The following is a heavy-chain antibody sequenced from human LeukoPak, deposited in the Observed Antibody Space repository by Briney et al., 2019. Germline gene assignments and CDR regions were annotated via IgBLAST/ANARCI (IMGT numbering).Heavy chain of an antibody. J-gene: IGHJ5*02. V-gene: IGHV3-23*01. CDR3: ANALRYFDWLPISP. D-gene: IGHD3-9*01. CDR1: GFTFSSYA. Sequence: PGGSLRLSCAASGFTFSSYAMSWVRQAPGKGLEWVSAISGSGGSTYYADSVKGRFTISRDNSKNTLYLQMNSLRAEDTAVYYCANALRYFDWLPISPWGQGTLVTVSS. CDR2: ISGSGGST.